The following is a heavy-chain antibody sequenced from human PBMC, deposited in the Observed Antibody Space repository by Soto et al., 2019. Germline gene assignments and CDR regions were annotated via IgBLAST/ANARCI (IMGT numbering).Heavy chain of an antibody. V-gene: IGHV3-15*01. J-gene: IGHJ4*02. D-gene: IGHD2-15*01. Sequence: EVQLVESGGGFVNPGGSIRLSCAASGFTFSIAWMTWVRQAPGKALEWVGRAKGKDDGGTTDYAAPVKDRFIISRDDSKSTLYLQMNSLIIEDTAVYYCATLDVVDGVAASFDYWGQGTLVTVSS. CDR3: ATLDVVDGVAASFDY. CDR1: GFTFSIAW. CDR2: AKGKDDGGTT.